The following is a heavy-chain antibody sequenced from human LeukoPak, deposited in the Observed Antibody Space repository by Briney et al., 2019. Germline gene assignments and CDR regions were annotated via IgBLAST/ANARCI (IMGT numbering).Heavy chain of an antibody. Sequence: ASEKVSCKASGYRFSNFGITWVRQAPGQGLEWMGWTSPYDDNPEYAKKFQGRVTMTTDTSTSTAYMELRSLRPDDTAMYYCAKVDPPIVAGARGDAFEIWGQGTLVTVSS. CDR2: TSPYDDNP. CDR1: GYRFSNFG. CDR3: AKVDPPIVAGARGDAFEI. J-gene: IGHJ3*02. V-gene: IGHV1-18*01. D-gene: IGHD1-26*01.